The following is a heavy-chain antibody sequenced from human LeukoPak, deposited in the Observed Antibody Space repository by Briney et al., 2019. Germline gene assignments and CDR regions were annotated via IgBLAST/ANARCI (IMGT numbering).Heavy chain of an antibody. Sequence: GGSLRLSCAASGFTFSSYGMHWVRQAPGKGLEWVAVISYDGSNKYYADSVKGRFTISRDNSKNTLYLQMNSLRAEDTAVYYCAKEGDYGDYPGGFDYWGQGTLVTVSS. CDR2: ISYDGSNK. J-gene: IGHJ4*02. CDR1: GFTFSSYG. D-gene: IGHD4-17*01. CDR3: AKEGDYGDYPGGFDY. V-gene: IGHV3-30*18.